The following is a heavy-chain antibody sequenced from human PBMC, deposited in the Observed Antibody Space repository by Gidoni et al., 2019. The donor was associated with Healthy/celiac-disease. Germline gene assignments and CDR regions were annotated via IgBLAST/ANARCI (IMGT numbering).Heavy chain of an antibody. Sequence: QVQLQESGPGLVKPSETLSLTCTVSGGSISSYYWSWIRQPPGKGLEWIGYIYYSGSTNYNPSLKSRVTISVDTSKNQFSLKLSSVTAADTAVYYCASSVPPYDSSGYHFDYWGQGTLVTVSS. J-gene: IGHJ4*02. CDR3: ASSVPPYDSSGYHFDY. CDR2: IYYSGST. V-gene: IGHV4-59*01. D-gene: IGHD3-22*01. CDR1: GGSISSYY.